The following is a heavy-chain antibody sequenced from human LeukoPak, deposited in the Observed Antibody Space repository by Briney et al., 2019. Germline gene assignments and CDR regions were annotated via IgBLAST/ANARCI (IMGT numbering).Heavy chain of an antibody. D-gene: IGHD3-3*01. CDR2: INPNSGGT. CDR1: GYTFTGYY. V-gene: IGHV1-2*04. CDR3: AREYYDFWSGYYTGIGWFDP. Sequence: ASVKVSCKASGYTFTGYYTHWVRQAPGQGLEWMGWINPNSGGTNYAQKFQGWVTMTRDTSISTAYMELSRLRSDDTAVYYCAREYYDFWSGYYTGIGWFDPWGQGTLVTVSS. J-gene: IGHJ5*02.